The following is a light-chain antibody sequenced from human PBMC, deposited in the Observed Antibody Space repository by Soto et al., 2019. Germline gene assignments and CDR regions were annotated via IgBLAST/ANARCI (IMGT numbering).Light chain of an antibody. Sequence: QSVLTQPPSVSGAPGQRATISCTGSSSNIGAGYEVHWYQQLPGAAPKLLIYGNSNRPSGVPDRFSGSKSGTSASLAITGLQAEDEADYYCQSYDSSLSLYVFGTGTKVTVL. CDR3: QSYDSSLSLYV. V-gene: IGLV1-40*01. J-gene: IGLJ1*01. CDR2: GNS. CDR1: SSNIGAGYE.